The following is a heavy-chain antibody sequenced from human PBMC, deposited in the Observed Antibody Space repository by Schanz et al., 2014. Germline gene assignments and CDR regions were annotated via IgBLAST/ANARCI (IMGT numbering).Heavy chain of an antibody. CDR1: GITFSSYS. V-gene: IGHV3-48*01. CDR3: ARDRRNADLDY. D-gene: IGHD1-1*01. Sequence: EVHLVESGGGLVQPGGSLRLSCAASGITFSSYSMNWVRQAPGKGLEWVSYISGSSRTIYYADSMKGRFTVSRDNAENALYLQMNSLRAEDTALYYCARDRRNADLDYWGQGTLVTVSS. CDR2: ISGSSRTI. J-gene: IGHJ4*02.